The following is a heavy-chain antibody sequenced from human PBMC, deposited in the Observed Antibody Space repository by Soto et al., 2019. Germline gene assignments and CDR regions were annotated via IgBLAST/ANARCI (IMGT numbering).Heavy chain of an antibody. CDR1: GGSVSSGSYY. J-gene: IGHJ4*02. Sequence: QVQLQESGPGLVKLSETLSLTCTVSGGSVSSGSYYWSWIRQPPGKGLEWIGYSYYSGRTNYNPPLKSRVTISVDSSKNQFSLKLSSVTAADTAVYYCAGSRAPNGLLGYWGQGTLVTVSS. D-gene: IGHD3-16*01. V-gene: IGHV4-61*01. CDR2: SYYSGRT. CDR3: AGSRAPNGLLGY.